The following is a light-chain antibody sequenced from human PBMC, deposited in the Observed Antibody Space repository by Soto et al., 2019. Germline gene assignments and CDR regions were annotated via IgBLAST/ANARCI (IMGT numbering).Light chain of an antibody. CDR2: GAS. V-gene: IGKV3-20*01. CDR1: QSVSSSY. J-gene: IGKJ2*01. Sequence: EIVLTQSPGTLSWSPGERATLSCRASQSVSSSYLACYQQKPGQAPRLLIYGASSRATGIPDRFSGSGSGTDVTLTISRLEPDDFAVYYCQQYGSSPPYTFGQGTKLEIK. CDR3: QQYGSSPPYT.